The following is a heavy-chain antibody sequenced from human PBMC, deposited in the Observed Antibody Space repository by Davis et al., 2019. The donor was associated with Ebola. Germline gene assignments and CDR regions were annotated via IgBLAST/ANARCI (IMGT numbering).Heavy chain of an antibody. CDR1: GGSISSYY. CDR3: ARSSPYNVLTGYYHWFAP. CDR2: IYYTGTT. Sequence: MPSETLSLTCTVSGGSISSYYWSWIRQPPGEGLEWIGYIYYTGTTSYNPSLKSRVTMSVDTSKNQFSLKLTSVTAADTAVYYCARSSPYNVLTGYYHWFAPWGQGTLVTVSS. J-gene: IGHJ5*02. V-gene: IGHV4-59*01. D-gene: IGHD3-9*01.